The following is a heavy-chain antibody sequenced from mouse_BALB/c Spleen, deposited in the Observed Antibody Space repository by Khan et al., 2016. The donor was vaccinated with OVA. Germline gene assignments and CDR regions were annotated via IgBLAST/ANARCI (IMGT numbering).Heavy chain of an antibody. J-gene: IGHJ2*01. D-gene: IGHD3-2*02. CDR1: GYIFTSYW. CDR3: AREEALYYFDY. Sequence: QVQLKESGAELVRPGASVKLSCKTSGYIFTSYWNHWVKQRSGQGLEWIARIYPGTNNTYYNEKLKDKATLTADKSSSTVYMQLSSLKSEDSAVYFCAREEALYYFDYWGQGTTLTVSS. V-gene: IGHV1-76*01. CDR2: IYPGTNNT.